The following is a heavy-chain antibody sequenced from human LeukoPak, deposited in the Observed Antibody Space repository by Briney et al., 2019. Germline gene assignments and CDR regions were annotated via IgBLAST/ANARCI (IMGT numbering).Heavy chain of an antibody. D-gene: IGHD2-15*01. V-gene: IGHV1-69*13. Sequence: ASVKVSCKASGYTFTNYGISWVRQAPGQGLEWMGGIIPIFGTANYAQKFQGRVTITADESTSTAYMELSSLRSEDTAVYYCASGKLGYCSGGSCYSGSYYYYYMDVWGKGTTVTISS. CDR2: IIPIFGTA. CDR1: GYTFTNYG. CDR3: ASGKLGYCSGGSCYSGSYYYYYMDV. J-gene: IGHJ6*03.